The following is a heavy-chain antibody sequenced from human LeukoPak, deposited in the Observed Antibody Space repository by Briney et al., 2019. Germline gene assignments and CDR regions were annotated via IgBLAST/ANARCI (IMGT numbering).Heavy chain of an antibody. V-gene: IGHV3-64*01. J-gene: IGHJ3*02. CDR2: VSSNGAST. CDR1: GFTFSNYP. CDR3: AGEISRGFDI. Sequence: GGSLRLSCAASGFTFSNYPMHWVRQAPGEGLESVSAVSSNGASTYYENSVKDRFIVSRDNSKNTLYLQLGSLRAEDTAVYYCAGEISRGFDIWGQGTMVTVSS. D-gene: IGHD2/OR15-2a*01.